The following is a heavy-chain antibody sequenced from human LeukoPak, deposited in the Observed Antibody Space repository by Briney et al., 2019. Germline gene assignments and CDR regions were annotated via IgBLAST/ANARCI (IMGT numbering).Heavy chain of an antibody. J-gene: IGHJ6*03. CDR1: GYTFTSYA. CDR2: INTNTGNP. V-gene: IGHV7-4-1*02. Sequence: EASVKVSCKASGYTFTSYAMNWVRQAPGQGLEWMGWINTNTGNPTYAQGFTGRFVFSLDTSVSTAYLQISSLKAEDTAVYYCARDTSRFGESYYYYYMDVWGKGTTVTVSS. D-gene: IGHD3-10*01. CDR3: ARDTSRFGESYYYYYMDV.